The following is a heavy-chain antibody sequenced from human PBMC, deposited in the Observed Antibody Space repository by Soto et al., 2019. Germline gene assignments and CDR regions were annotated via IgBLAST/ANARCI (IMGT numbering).Heavy chain of an antibody. D-gene: IGHD5-12*01. V-gene: IGHV3-23*01. CDR1: GFTFSSYV. J-gene: IGHJ4*02. CDR2: ISGSGSGT. Sequence: EVQLLESGGGLVQPGGSLRLSCAASGFTFSSYVMSWVRQAPGKGLEWVSAISGSGSGTYYADSVKGRFIISRDNSKNTLYVQMNSLRAEDTAVYYCVKGRSGYDFDYWGQGTLVTVSS. CDR3: VKGRSGYDFDY.